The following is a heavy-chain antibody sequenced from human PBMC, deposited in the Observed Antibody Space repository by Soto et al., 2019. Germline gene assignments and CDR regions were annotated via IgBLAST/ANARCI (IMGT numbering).Heavy chain of an antibody. D-gene: IGHD6-6*01. Sequence: QVQLVESGGGVVQPGRSLRLSCAASGFTFSSYAMHWVRQAPGKGLEWVAVISYDGSNKYYADSVKGRFTISRDNSKNTLYLQMNSLRAEDTAVYYCARASEYSSSCDYWGAGTLVTVSS. CDR3: ARASEYSSSCDY. CDR1: GFTFSSYA. CDR2: ISYDGSNK. V-gene: IGHV3-30-3*01. J-gene: IGHJ4*02.